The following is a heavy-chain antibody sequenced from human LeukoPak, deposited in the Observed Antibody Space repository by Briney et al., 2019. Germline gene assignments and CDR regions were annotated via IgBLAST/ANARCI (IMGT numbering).Heavy chain of an antibody. V-gene: IGHV5-51*01. D-gene: IGHD5/OR15-5a*01. J-gene: IGHJ4*02. CDR2: IYPGDSDT. CDR3: TRRMVSTEELDY. CDR1: GYSFATYW. Sequence: GESLKISCKGSGYSFATYWIAWVRQMPGKGLEWMWIIYPGDSDTRYSPSFQGQVTISADKSISTAYLQWSSLKASDTAMYYCTRRMVSTEELDYWGQGTLVTVSS.